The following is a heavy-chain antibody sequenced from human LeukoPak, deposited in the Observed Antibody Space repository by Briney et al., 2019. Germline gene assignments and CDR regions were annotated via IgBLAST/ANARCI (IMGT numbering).Heavy chain of an antibody. J-gene: IGHJ4*02. V-gene: IGHV1-46*01. Sequence: ASVKVSCKASRYTFTNHYIHWVRQAPGQGLEWMGIINPSGGGTTYAQESQGRVTMTRDTSTSTVYMDLSSLRSDDTAVYYCARTDRFIEPFDYWGQGTLVTVSS. D-gene: IGHD2-21*02. CDR3: ARTDRFIEPFDY. CDR2: INPSGGGT. CDR1: RYTFTNHY.